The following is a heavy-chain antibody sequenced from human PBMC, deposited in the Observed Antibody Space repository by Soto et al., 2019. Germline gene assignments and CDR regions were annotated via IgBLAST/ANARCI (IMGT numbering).Heavy chain of an antibody. D-gene: IGHD2-2*01. CDR2: MHTSGST. CDR3: ARASMPKAHFDY. J-gene: IGHJ4*02. V-gene: IGHV4-4*07. CDR1: GGSIRSYY. Sequence: PSETLSLTCTVSGGSIRSYYWSWIRQPAGKGLEWIGRMHTSGSTNYNPSLKSRVTISVDMSKNQISLKLTSVTAADTALYYCARASMPKAHFDYWGQGTLVTVSS.